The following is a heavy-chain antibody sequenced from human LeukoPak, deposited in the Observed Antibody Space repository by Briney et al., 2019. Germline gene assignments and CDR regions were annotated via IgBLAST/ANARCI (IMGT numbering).Heavy chain of an antibody. CDR3: ARDPSYSSRFYDH. CDR2: IYSSGST. V-gene: IGHV4-4*07. CDR1: GGSISSYY. J-gene: IGHJ4*02. Sequence: PSETLSLACTVSGGSISSYYWTWLRQPAGKGLEWIGRIYSSGSTNYNPALKSRVTMSVDTSKNQFSLKLNSVTAADTAVYYCARDPSYSSRFYDHWGQGTLVTVSS. D-gene: IGHD6-19*01.